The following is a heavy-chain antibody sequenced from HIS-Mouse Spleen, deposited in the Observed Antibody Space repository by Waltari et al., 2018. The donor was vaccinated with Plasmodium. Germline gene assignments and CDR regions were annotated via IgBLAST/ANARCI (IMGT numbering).Heavy chain of an antibody. Sequence: QVQLQESGPGLVKPSQTLSLTCTVSVGSISSGGYYWSWIRQHPGKGLEWIGYIYNSGSTYHNPSLKSRVTISVETSKNQFSLKLRSVTAADTAVYYCARSIAATVTFYFDYWGQGTLVTVSS. CDR3: ARSIAATVTFYFDY. D-gene: IGHD6-13*01. V-gene: IGHV4-31*03. CDR1: VGSISSGGYY. CDR2: IYNSGST. J-gene: IGHJ4*02.